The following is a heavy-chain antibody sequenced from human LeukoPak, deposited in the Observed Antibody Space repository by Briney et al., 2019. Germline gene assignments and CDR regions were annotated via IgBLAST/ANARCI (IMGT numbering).Heavy chain of an antibody. CDR1: GYSFTTYW. CDR3: ARPLGGLGIDYYGMDV. Sequence: GESLKISCKASGYSFTTYWIGWVRQMPGKGLEWMGIIFPGDSDTRYSPTFQGQVTISADKSTSIVYLQWSSLKASDTAIYYCARPLGGLGIDYYGMDVWGQGTTVTVSS. J-gene: IGHJ6*02. CDR2: IFPGDSDT. V-gene: IGHV5-51*01. D-gene: IGHD3/OR15-3a*01.